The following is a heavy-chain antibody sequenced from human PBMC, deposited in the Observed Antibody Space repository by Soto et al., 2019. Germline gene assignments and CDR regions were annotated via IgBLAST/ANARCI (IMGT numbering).Heavy chain of an antibody. CDR1: GGSMGTFY. J-gene: IGHJ6*02. D-gene: IGHD6-13*01. CDR2: IYYGGRT. V-gene: IGHV4-59*08. Sequence: PSETLSLTCNVSGGSMGTFYWSWIRQPPGEGLEWLGFIYYGGRTNYNPSLTSRVTISVDTSKNQFSLKLSSVTAADTAVYYCARAPGIAAAGTLYYYGMDVWGQGTTVTVSS. CDR3: ARAPGIAAAGTLYYYGMDV.